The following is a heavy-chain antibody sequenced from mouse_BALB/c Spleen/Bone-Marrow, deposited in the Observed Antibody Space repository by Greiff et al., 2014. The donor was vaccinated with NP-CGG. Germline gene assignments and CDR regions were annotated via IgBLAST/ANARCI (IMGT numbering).Heavy chain of an antibody. CDR2: INPSNGGT. V-gene: IGHV1S81*02. Sequence: QVQLKESGAELVKPGASVKLSCKASGYTFTSYYMYWVKQRPGQGLEWIGEINPSNGGTNFNEKFKSKATLTVDKSSSTAYMQLSSLTSEDSAVYYFTRSRRAMDYWGQGTSVTVSA. D-gene: IGHD2-12*01. CDR1: GYTFTSYY. J-gene: IGHJ4*01. CDR3: TRSRRAMDY.